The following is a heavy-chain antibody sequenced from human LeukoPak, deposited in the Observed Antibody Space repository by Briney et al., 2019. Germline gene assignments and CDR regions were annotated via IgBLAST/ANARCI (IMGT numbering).Heavy chain of an antibody. CDR1: GGSISSGGYS. V-gene: IGHV4-30-2*01. D-gene: IGHD3-16*01. J-gene: IGHJ4*02. Sequence: PSETLSLTCAVSGGSISSGGYSWSWIRQPPGKGLEWIGYIYHSGSTYYNPSLKSRVTISVDRSKNQFSLKLSSVTAADTAVYYCARENWGTGRSAFDYWGQGTLVTVSS. CDR3: ARENWGTGRSAFDY. CDR2: IYHSGST.